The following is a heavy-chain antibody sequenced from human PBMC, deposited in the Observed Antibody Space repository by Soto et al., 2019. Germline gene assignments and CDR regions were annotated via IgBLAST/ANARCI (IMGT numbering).Heavy chain of an antibody. Sequence: GGSLIISCTASGITLSRDWMTWVRQAPGKGLEWVASIKPDGGGEYYLDSLKGRFTISRDNTKNSLYLQANSLGAEDTAVYFCAKLLNGVTALDYWGQGAMVTVSS. V-gene: IGHV3-7*01. J-gene: IGHJ4*02. CDR2: IKPDGGGE. CDR1: GITLSRDW. CDR3: AKLLNGVTALDY. D-gene: IGHD2-21*02.